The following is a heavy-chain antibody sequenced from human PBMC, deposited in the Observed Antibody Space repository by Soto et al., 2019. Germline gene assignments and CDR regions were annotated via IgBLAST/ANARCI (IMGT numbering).Heavy chain of an antibody. CDR1: GGSISSGDYY. CDR2: IYSSGST. CDR3: ASVYGGNVVDY. Sequence: QVQLQESGPGLVKPSQTLSLTCTVAGGSISSGDYYWSWIRQPPGKGLEWIGYIYSSGSTYYNPSRKSRVTISVYTSKNHFSLKLSSVTAADTAVYYCASVYGGNVVDYWGQGTLVTVSS. J-gene: IGHJ4*02. V-gene: IGHV4-30-4*01. D-gene: IGHD4-17*01.